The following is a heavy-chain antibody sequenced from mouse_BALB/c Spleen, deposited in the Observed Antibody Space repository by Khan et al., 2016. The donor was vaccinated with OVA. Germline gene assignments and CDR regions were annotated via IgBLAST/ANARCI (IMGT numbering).Heavy chain of an antibody. CDR1: GLSLNYYG. CDR2: IWSGGST. CDR3: ARNYDYDEGLAY. J-gene: IGHJ3*01. V-gene: IGHV2-2*03. D-gene: IGHD2-4*01. Sequence: QVQLKQSGPGLVQPSQSLSITCTVSGLSLNYYGVHWVRQSPGKGLEWLGVIWSGGSTDYNAPFISRLSISKDNSKSQVFFKMNSLQSNDTAIYYCARNYDYDEGLAYWGQGTLVTVSA.